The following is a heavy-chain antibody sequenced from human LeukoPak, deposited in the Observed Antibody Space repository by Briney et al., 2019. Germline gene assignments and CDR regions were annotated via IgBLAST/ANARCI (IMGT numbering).Heavy chain of an antibody. CDR3: AKVLLASLAAAGTIDY. D-gene: IGHD6-13*01. CDR2: IYSDGTI. J-gene: IGHJ4*02. V-gene: IGHV3-53*01. Sequence: PGGSLRLSCAASGFTVSSNYMSWVRQVPGKGLEWVSVIYSDGTISYADSVKGRFTISRDNSENTLYLQMNSLRAEDTAVYYFAKVLLASLAAAGTIDYWGQGTLVTVSS. CDR1: GFTVSSNY.